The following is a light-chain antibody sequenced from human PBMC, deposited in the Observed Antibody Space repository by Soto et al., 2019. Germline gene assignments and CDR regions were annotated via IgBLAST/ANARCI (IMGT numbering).Light chain of an antibody. CDR3: MQRLGFPLT. CDR1: KSLFDGDDGKSY. V-gene: IGKV2-40*01. J-gene: IGKJ4*01. CDR2: TVS. Sequence: DIVLTQTPLSLPVSPGEPASFSCVSSKSLFDGDDGKSYLDWYLQKPGQSPQLLIYTVSSRASGVPDRFSGSGSGTEFTLRISRVEPEDVGIYYCMQRLGFPLTFGGGTKLEI.